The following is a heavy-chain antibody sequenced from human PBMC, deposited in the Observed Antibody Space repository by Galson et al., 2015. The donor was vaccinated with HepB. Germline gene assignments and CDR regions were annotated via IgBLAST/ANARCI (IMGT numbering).Heavy chain of an antibody. D-gene: IGHD3-3*01. V-gene: IGHV1-2*02. CDR2: TEPYSGGT. Sequence: SVKVSCKASGYSFTSYYMHWVRQAPGQGLEWMGWTEPYSGGTDYAQNFQGRVTMTRDTSINTAYMELSRLRSDDTAVYYCARSDFRSGHYASFDPWGQGTLVTVSS. CDR1: GYSFTSYY. CDR3: ARSDFRSGHYASFDP. J-gene: IGHJ5*02.